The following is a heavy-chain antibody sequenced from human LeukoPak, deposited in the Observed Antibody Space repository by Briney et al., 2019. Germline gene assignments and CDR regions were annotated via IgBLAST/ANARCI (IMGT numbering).Heavy chain of an antibody. Sequence: SETLSLTCTVSGGSISSGGYYWSWIRQHPGKGLEWIGYIYYSGSTYYNPSLKSRVTISVDTSKNQFSLKLSSVTAADTAVYYCARDGPSGITMIVAHRRTAFDIWGQGTMVTVSS. V-gene: IGHV4-31*03. J-gene: IGHJ3*02. D-gene: IGHD3-22*01. CDR1: GGSISSGGYY. CDR2: IYYSGST. CDR3: ARDGPSGITMIVAHRRTAFDI.